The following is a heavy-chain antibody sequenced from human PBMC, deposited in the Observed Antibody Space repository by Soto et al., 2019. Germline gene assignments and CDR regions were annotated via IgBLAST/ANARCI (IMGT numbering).Heavy chain of an antibody. CDR1: GYSFTSYW. Sequence: GESLKISCKGSGYSFTSYWIGWVRQMPGKGLEWMGIIYPGDSDTRYNPSFQGQVTISADKSISTAYLQWSSLKASDTAMYYCATSYSNTWYRIDYWGQGTLVTVSS. CDR2: IYPGDSDT. V-gene: IGHV5-51*01. CDR3: ATSYSNTWYRIDY. D-gene: IGHD6-13*01. J-gene: IGHJ4*02.